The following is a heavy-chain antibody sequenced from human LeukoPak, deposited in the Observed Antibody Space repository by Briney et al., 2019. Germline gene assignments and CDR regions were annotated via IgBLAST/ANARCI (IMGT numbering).Heavy chain of an antibody. CDR1: GFTVSSNY. D-gene: IGHD2-2*01. CDR2: IYSGGST. CDR3: ARAVVVPAAMLDY. J-gene: IGHJ4*02. Sequence: SGGSLRLSCAASGFTVSSNYMSWVRQAPGKGREWVSVIYSGGSTYYADSVKGRFTISRDNSKNTLYLQMNSLRAEDTAMYYCARAVVVPAAMLDYWGQGTLVTVSS. V-gene: IGHV3-66*02.